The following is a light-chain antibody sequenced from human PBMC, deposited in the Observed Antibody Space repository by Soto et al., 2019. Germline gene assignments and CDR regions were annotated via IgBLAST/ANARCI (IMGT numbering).Light chain of an antibody. CDR1: SSNIGSYY. V-gene: IGLV1-47*01. CDR2: SNN. Sequence: QPVLTQPPSASGTPGQRVTISCSGSSSNIGSYYVYWFQQLPGTAPKLLIYSNNQRPSGVPDRFSGSKSGTSASLAISGLRSEDEATYYCAAWDDSLSVVFGGGTKLTVL. J-gene: IGLJ2*01. CDR3: AAWDDSLSVV.